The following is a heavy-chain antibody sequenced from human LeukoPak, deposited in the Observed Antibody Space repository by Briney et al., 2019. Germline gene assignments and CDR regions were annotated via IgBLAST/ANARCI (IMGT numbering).Heavy chain of an antibody. Sequence: GGSLRLSCAASGFTFDDYGMTWVRQVPGKGLEWVSGINYSGGMTGYADSVEGRFTISRDNAKNSLYLQMNSLSAEDTALYYCARGIAVREVLHAFANWGQGTMVTVSS. CDR2: INYSGGMT. D-gene: IGHD6-19*01. CDR1: GFTFDDYG. J-gene: IGHJ3*02. V-gene: IGHV3-20*04. CDR3: ARGIAVREVLHAFAN.